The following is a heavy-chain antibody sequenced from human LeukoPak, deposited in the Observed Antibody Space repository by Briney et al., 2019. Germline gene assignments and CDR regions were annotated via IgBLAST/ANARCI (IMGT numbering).Heavy chain of an antibody. CDR2: IYSGGST. J-gene: IGHJ6*02. CDR1: GFTVSSNY. D-gene: IGHD3-10*01. V-gene: IGHV3-66*01. CDR3: ARGAYYGSGSYYNPWYYYGMDV. Sequence: GGSLRLSCAASGFTVSSNYMSWVRQAPGKGLEWVSVIYSGGSTYYADSVKGRFTISRDNSKNTLYLQMNSLRAEDTAVYYCARGAYYGSGSYYNPWYYYGMDVWGQGTTVTVSS.